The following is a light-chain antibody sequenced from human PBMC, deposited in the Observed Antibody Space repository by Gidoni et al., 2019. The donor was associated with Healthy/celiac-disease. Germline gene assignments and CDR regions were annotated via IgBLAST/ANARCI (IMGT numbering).Light chain of an antibody. V-gene: IGKV1-5*03. CDR3: QQYNSYPYT. J-gene: IGKJ2*01. CDR2: KAS. Sequence: DIQMTKSPSTRYASVGDRVTITCRASQSISSWLAWYQQKPGKAPKLLIYKASSLESGVPSRFSGSGSGTEFTLTISSLQPDDFATYYCQQYNSYPYTFGQGTKLEIK. CDR1: QSISSW.